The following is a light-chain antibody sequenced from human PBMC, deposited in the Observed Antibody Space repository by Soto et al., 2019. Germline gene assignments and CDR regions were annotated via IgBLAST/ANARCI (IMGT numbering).Light chain of an antibody. Sequence: QSVLTQPASVSGSPGQSIIISCTGTSSDVGSYNLVSWYQQHPGKAPKLMIYEGNKRPSGVSNRFSGSKSANTASLTISGLQTEDEADYYCCSYAGTNTFVFGTGTKVTVL. CDR1: SSDVGSYNL. CDR3: CSYAGTNTFV. CDR2: EGN. J-gene: IGLJ1*01. V-gene: IGLV2-23*01.